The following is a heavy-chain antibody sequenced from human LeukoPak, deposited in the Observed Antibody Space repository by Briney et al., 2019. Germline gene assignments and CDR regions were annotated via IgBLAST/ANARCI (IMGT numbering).Heavy chain of an antibody. CDR3: AGQLGYCSGGSCHYFDY. V-gene: IGHV4-59*05. J-gene: IGHJ4*02. D-gene: IGHD2-15*01. CDR2: IYYSGST. CDR1: GGSISSYY. Sequence: SETLSLTCSVSGGSISSYYWSWIRQPPGKGLEWIGSIYYSGSTYYNPSLKSRVTISVDTSKNQFSLKLSSVTAADTAVYDCAGQLGYCSGGSCHYFDYWGRGTLVIVSS.